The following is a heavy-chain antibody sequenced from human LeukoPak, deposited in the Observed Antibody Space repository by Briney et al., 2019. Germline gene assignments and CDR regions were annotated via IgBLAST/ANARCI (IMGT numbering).Heavy chain of an antibody. CDR1: GYTFTSYA. CDR2: IIPIFGTA. Sequence: ASVKVSCKASGYTFTSYAISWVRQAPGQGLEWMGGIIPIFGTANYAQKFQGRVTITADKSTSTAYMELSSLRSEDTAVYYCAREPGYSYGYFDPGHYYYYMDVWGKGTTVTVSS. CDR3: AREPGYSYGYFDPGHYYYYMDV. J-gene: IGHJ6*03. V-gene: IGHV1-69*06. D-gene: IGHD5-18*01.